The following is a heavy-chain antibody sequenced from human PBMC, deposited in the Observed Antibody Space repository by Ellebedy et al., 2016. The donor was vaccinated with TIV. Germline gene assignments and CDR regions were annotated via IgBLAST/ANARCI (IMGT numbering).Heavy chain of an antibody. CDR1: GYTFTSYG. CDR3: ARSCSSTSCYSGMDV. J-gene: IGHJ6*02. Sequence: ASVKVSCKASGYTFTSYGISWVRQAPGQGLEWMGWISAYNGNTNHAQKLQGRVTMTTDTSTSTAYMELRSLRSDDTAVYYCARSCSSTSCYSGMDVWGQGTTVTVSS. V-gene: IGHV1-18*01. CDR2: ISAYNGNT. D-gene: IGHD2-2*02.